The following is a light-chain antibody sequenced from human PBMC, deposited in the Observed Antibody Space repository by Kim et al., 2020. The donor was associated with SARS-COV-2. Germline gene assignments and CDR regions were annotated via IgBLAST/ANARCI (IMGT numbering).Light chain of an antibody. CDR2: GAS. CDR1: QSVSIN. V-gene: IGKV3-15*01. CDR3: QQYNNWPPIT. Sequence: SPGERATLSCRASQSVSINLAWYQQRPGQAPRLLIYGASTRATGIPARFSGSGSGTEFTLTISSLQSEDFAVYYCQQYNNWPPITFGQGTRVEIK. J-gene: IGKJ5*01.